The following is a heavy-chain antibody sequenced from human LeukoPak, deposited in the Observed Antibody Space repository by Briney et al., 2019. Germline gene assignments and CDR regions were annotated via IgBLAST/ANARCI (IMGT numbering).Heavy chain of an antibody. Sequence: ASVKVSCKASGYAFTDYYIQWVRQAPGQGLEWMGVINPRGGSISYAQKFQGRVTMTRDTFTSTVYMELSSLRSEDTAVYYCARRGYDSNGYYYGNAFDLWGQGTMVTVSS. CDR1: GYAFTDYY. CDR2: INPRGGSI. D-gene: IGHD3-22*01. J-gene: IGHJ3*01. V-gene: IGHV1-46*01. CDR3: ARRGYDSNGYYYGNAFDL.